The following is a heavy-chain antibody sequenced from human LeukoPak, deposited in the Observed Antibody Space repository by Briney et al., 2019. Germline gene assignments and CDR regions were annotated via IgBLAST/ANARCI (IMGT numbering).Heavy chain of an antibody. J-gene: IGHJ4*02. Sequence: PSETLSLTCTVSGGSISTYYWSWIRQPPGKGLERIAYIYYSGSANHNPSLKSRVTMSIDTSKNQFSLKLSSVTAADTAVYYCARVGTVDTAMVTPYYFDYWGQGTLVTVSS. D-gene: IGHD5-18*01. CDR2: IYYSGSA. V-gene: IGHV4-59*01. CDR1: GGSISTYY. CDR3: ARVGTVDTAMVTPYYFDY.